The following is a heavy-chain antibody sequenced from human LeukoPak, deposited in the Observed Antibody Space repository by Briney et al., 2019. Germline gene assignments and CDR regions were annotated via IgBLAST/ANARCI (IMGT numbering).Heavy chain of an antibody. CDR1: GYSISSGYY. CDR3: ARVGVSSSWGGDWFDP. D-gene: IGHD6-13*01. Sequence: SETLSLTCTVSGYSISSGYYWGWIRQPPGKGLEWIGSIYHRGSTNNNPSLKSRVTISVATSKNQFSLKLSSVTAADTAVYYCARVGVSSSWGGDWFDPWGQGTLVTVSS. CDR2: IYHRGST. J-gene: IGHJ5*02. V-gene: IGHV4-38-2*02.